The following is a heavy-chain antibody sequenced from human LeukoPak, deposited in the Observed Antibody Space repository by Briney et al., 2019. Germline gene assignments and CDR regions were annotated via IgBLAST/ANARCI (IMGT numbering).Heavy chain of an antibody. J-gene: IGHJ4*02. CDR3: ARGQLVRGRAHDY. V-gene: IGHV4-34*01. Sequence: SETLSLTCAVYGGSFSGYYWSWIRQPPGKGLEWIGEINHSGSTNYNLSLKSRVTISVDTSKNQFSLKLSSVTAADTAVYYCARGQLVRGRAHDYWGQGTLVTVSS. CDR2: INHSGST. D-gene: IGHD3-10*01. CDR1: GGSFSGYY.